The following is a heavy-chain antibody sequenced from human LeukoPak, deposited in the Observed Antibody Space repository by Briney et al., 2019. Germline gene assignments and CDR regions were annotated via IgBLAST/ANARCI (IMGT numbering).Heavy chain of an antibody. J-gene: IGHJ4*02. CDR2: IYYSGST. CDR3: ARGYCSSTSCYAKTHFDY. CDR1: GGSISSYY. Sequence: SETLSLTCTVSGGSISSYYWSWIRQPPGKGLEWIGYIYYSGSTNYNPSLKSRVTISVDTSKNQFSLKLSSVTAADTAVYYCARGYCSSTSCYAKTHFDYWGQGTLVTVSS. V-gene: IGHV4-59*01. D-gene: IGHD2-2*01.